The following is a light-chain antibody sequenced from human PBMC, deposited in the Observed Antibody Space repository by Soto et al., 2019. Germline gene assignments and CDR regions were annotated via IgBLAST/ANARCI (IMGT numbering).Light chain of an antibody. CDR3: QVWNSRSDPPYV. CDR1: NIGSKS. J-gene: IGLJ1*01. V-gene: IGLV3-21*04. Sequence: SYELTQPPSVSVAPGETARISCGGNNIGSKSVHWYQQKPGQAPVLVIYYDNDRPSGIPERFSGSNSGNTATLTISRVEAGDEADYYCQVWNSRSDPPYVFGAGTKLTVL. CDR2: YDN.